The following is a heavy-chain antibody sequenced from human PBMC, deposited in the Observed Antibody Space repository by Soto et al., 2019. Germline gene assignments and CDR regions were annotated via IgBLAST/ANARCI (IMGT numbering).Heavy chain of an antibody. D-gene: IGHD5-18*01. Sequence: QVQLQESGPGLVKPSETLSLTCTVSGGSITNYYWSRIRQPPGKGLEWIGYIYSSGSTNYNPSLKRRVTTSADTSKNQVSLKLTSVTAADTAVYYCARDHPHSYGIYYFDYWGQGTLVTVSS. V-gene: IGHV4-59*01. CDR3: ARDHPHSYGIYYFDY. J-gene: IGHJ4*02. CDR2: IYSSGST. CDR1: GGSITNYY.